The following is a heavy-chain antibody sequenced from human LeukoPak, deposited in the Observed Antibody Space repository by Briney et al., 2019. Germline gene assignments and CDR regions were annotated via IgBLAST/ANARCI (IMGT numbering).Heavy chain of an antibody. Sequence: GSSVKVSCKASGGTFSNYAISWVRQAPGQGLEWMGGIISLFDTADYAQKFQGRLTIPADESTSTAYMELSSLRAEDTAVYYCARDLVGSHTGYSSGAWDYWGQGTLVTVSS. J-gene: IGHJ4*02. CDR3: ARDLVGSHTGYSSGAWDY. CDR2: IISLFDTA. CDR1: GGTFSNYA. V-gene: IGHV1-69*01. D-gene: IGHD3-9*01.